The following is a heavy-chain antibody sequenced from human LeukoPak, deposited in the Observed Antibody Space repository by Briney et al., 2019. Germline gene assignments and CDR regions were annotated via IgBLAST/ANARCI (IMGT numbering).Heavy chain of an antibody. CDR2: INHSGST. D-gene: IGHD5-12*01. Sequence: PSETLSLTCAVYGGSFSGYYWSWIRQPPGKGLEWIGEINHSGSTNYNPSLKSRVTISVDTSKNQFSLKLSSVTAADTAVYYCARGLDIRGFDYWGQRTLVTVSS. CDR3: ARGLDIRGFDY. V-gene: IGHV4-34*01. CDR1: GGSFSGYY. J-gene: IGHJ4*02.